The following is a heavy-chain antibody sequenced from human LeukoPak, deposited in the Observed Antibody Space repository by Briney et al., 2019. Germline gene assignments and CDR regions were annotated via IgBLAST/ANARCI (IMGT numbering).Heavy chain of an antibody. D-gene: IGHD4/OR15-4a*01. J-gene: IGHJ4*02. Sequence: ETLSLTCTVSGFTVSSNSMSWVRQAPGKGLEWVSFIYSGTIHYSDSVKGRFTISRDNSKNTLYLQMNSLRAEDTAVYYCARRAGAYSHPYDHWGQGTLVTVSS. CDR2: IYSGTI. CDR1: GFTVSSNS. CDR3: ARRAGAYSHPYDH. V-gene: IGHV3-53*01.